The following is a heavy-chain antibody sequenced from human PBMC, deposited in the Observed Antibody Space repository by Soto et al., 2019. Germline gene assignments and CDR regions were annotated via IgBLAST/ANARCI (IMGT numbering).Heavy chain of an antibody. J-gene: IGHJ4*02. Sequence: SETLSLTCTFSVVFNSSGDYYCSWIRQPPWKGLEWIGYIYYSGSTYYNPSLESRVTISVDTSKNQFSLNLNSVTAADTAVYYCARGGASSSLYWGQGTLVTVSS. CDR3: ARGGASSSLY. V-gene: IGHV4-30-4*01. D-gene: IGHD6-13*01. CDR1: VVFNSSGDYY. CDR2: IYYSGST.